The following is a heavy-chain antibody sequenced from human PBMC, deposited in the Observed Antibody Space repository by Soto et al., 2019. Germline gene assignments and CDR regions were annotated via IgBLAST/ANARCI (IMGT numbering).Heavy chain of an antibody. CDR1: GGSISSYY. CDR3: ARSVFP. CDR2: IYYSGST. V-gene: IGHV4-59*06. J-gene: IGHJ5*02. Sequence: PSETLSLTYTVSGGSISSYYWSWIRQPPGKGLEWIGYIYYSGSTYYNPSLKSRVTISVDTSKNQFSLKLSSVTAADTAVYYCARSVFPWGQGTLVTVSS.